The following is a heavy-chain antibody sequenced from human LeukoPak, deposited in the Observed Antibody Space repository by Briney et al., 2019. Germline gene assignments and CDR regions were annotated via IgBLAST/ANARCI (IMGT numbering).Heavy chain of an antibody. CDR2: ISAYTGNT. V-gene: IGHV1-18*01. J-gene: IGHJ4*02. CDR1: GYTFTSYG. D-gene: IGHD3-9*01. CDR3: ARMWVLAGYYVDC. Sequence: ASVKVSCKASGYTFTSYGINWVRQAPGQGLEWMGWISAYTGNTNYAQKLQDRVTMTTDTSTSTAYMELRSLRSDDTALYYCARMWVLAGYYVDCWGQGTLVTVSS.